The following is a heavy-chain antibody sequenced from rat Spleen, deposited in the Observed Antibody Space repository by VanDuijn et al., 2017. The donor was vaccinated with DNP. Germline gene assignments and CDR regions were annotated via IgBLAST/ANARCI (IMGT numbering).Heavy chain of an antibody. CDR1: GFTFNNYY. CDR2: ISNGGGST. J-gene: IGHJ3*01. D-gene: IGHD1-2*01. CDR3: ATHYYSSYDWFAY. Sequence: EVQLVESGGDLVQPGRSLKLSCVASGFTFNNYYMTWIRQVPGTGLEWVASISNGGGSTYYPDSVKGRFTISRDYARSTLYLQMDSLRSEDTATYYCATHYYSSYDWFAYWGQGTLVTVSS. V-gene: IGHV5-31*01.